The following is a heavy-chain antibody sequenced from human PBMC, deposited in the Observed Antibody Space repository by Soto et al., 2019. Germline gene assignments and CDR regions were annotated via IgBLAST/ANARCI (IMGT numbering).Heavy chain of an antibody. CDR3: ARVVTQYSGSYRTIDY. D-gene: IGHD1-26*01. Sequence: EMQLVESGGGLVQPGGSLRLSCAASGFTFTNYWMQWVRQAPGKGLVWVSRINSDGSSTSHADSVKGRFTISRDNAKNTLYLQMNSLRAEDTAVYYCARVVTQYSGSYRTIDYWGQGALVTVSS. CDR2: INSDGSST. V-gene: IGHV3-74*01. CDR1: GFTFTNYW. J-gene: IGHJ4*02.